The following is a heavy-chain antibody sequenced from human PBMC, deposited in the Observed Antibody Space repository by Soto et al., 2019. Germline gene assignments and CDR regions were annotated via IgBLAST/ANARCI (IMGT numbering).Heavy chain of an antibody. CDR1: GYTFTGYY. J-gene: IGHJ4*02. Sequence: ASVKVSCKASGYTFTGYYMHWVRQAPGQGLEWMGWINPNSGGTNYAQKFQGWATMTRDTSISTAYMELSRLRSDDTAVYYCARGDHSGYDWAFDYWGQGTLVTVSS. V-gene: IGHV1-2*04. D-gene: IGHD5-12*01. CDR3: ARGDHSGYDWAFDY. CDR2: INPNSGGT.